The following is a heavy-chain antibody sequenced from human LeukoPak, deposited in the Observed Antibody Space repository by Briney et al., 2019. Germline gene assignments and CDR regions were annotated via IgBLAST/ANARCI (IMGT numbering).Heavy chain of an antibody. Sequence: ASETLSLTCAVPGGSFSGHYWNWIRQPPGKGLEWIGEINHGGSTNYNPSLKSRVTISVDTSQKQFSLRLSSVTAADTAVYYCARGRYVTTRGGAAAGFLDYWGQGTLVTVST. CDR1: GGSFSGHY. V-gene: IGHV4-34*01. D-gene: IGHD6-13*01. J-gene: IGHJ4*02. CDR3: ARGRYVTTRGGAAAGFLDY. CDR2: INHGGST.